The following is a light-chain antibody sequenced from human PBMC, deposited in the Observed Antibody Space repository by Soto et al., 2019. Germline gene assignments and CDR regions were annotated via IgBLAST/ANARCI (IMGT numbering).Light chain of an antibody. V-gene: IGKV1-9*01. CDR1: QGISSF. CDR2: AAS. CDR3: LQDINYPWT. Sequence: IPLTQSPSSLSASVGARVTITCRASQGISSFLAWYQQKQGKAPKLLIYAASTLQSGVPSRFSGSGSGTDGTITISSLQPEDFDTYYCLQDINYPWTFGQGTKVDIK. J-gene: IGKJ1*01.